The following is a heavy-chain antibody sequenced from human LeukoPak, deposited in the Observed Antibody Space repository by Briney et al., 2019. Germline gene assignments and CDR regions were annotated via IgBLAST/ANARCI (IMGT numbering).Heavy chain of an antibody. CDR1: GYTFTSYY. J-gene: IGHJ4*02. V-gene: IGHV1-46*01. CDR2: INPSGGST. Sequence: ASVKVSCKASGYTFTSYYMHWVRQAPGQGLEWMGTINPSGGSTSYAQKFQGRVTITADTSTSTAYMELSSLRSEDTAVYYCASHYYGSGTYYTVRDGESRGGQWGQGTLVTVSS. CDR3: ASHYYGSGTYYTVRDGESRGGQ. D-gene: IGHD3-10*01.